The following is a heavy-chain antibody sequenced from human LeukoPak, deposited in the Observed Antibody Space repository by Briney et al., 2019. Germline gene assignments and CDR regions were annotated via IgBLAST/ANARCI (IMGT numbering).Heavy chain of an antibody. D-gene: IGHD3-3*01. CDR3: ARGPLRSGYYRPNWFDP. CDR2: INHSGST. Sequence: SETLSLTCAVYGGSFSGYYWSWIRQPPGKGLEWIGEINHSGSTNYNPSLKSRVPISVDTSKNQFSLKLSSVTAADTAVYYCARGPLRSGYYRPNWFDPWGQGTLVTVSS. J-gene: IGHJ5*02. V-gene: IGHV4-34*01. CDR1: GGSFSGYY.